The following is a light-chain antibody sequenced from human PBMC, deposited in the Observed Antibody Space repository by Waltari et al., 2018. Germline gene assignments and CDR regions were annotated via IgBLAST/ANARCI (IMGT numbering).Light chain of an antibody. J-gene: IGKJ1*01. CDR2: DIS. CDR1: QSVSSY. CDR3: QQRNTWPWT. Sequence: EIVLTQSPATLSLSPGERATLSCRAGQSVSSYLAWYQQKPGQAPRLLIYDISDRATGIPARFSGRGSETAFTLTISSLEPEDFAVYYCQQRNTWPWTFGQGTKVEIK. V-gene: IGKV3-11*01.